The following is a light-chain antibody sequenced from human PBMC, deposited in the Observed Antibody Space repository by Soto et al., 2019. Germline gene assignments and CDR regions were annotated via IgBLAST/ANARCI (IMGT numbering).Light chain of an antibody. CDR3: QQYGSSPLT. CDR1: QSVSSSY. V-gene: IGKV3-20*01. CDR2: GAS. J-gene: IGKJ4*01. Sequence: EIVLTQSPGTLSLSPRERATLSCRASQSVSSSYLAWYQQKPGQAPRLLIYGASSRATSIPDRFSGSGSGTDFALTIRRLEPEDFAVCYCQQYGSSPLTFGGGTKVDIK.